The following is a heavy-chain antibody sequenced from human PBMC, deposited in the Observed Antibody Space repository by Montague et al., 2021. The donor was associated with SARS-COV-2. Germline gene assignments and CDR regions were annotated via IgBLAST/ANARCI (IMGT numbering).Heavy chain of an antibody. Sequence: SETLSLTCTVSGDSISNSNWCTWVRPSPGRGLEWIGEIFRSGDSNYNPSLKSRVTMSVDMSRNQFSLSLSNVTAADTAIYYCVRGGTMTVVVFDYWGQGTLVTVSS. V-gene: IGHV4-4*02. D-gene: IGHD3-22*01. CDR3: VRGGTMTVVVFDY. CDR1: GDSISNSNW. CDR2: IFRSGDS. J-gene: IGHJ4*02.